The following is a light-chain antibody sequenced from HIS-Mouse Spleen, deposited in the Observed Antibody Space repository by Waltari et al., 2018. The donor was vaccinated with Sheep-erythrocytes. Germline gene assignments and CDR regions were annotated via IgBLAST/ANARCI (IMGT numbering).Light chain of an antibody. CDR2: GAS. V-gene: IGKV3-15*01. CDR1: QSVSSN. CDR3: QQYNNWPET. J-gene: IGKJ1*01. Sequence: EIVMTQSPATLSVSPGERATLSCRASQSVSSNLAWYQQKPGQAPRLLIYGASTRATGIPARLSGSGSVTEFTLTISSMQSEDFAVYYCQQYNNWPETFGQGTKVEIK.